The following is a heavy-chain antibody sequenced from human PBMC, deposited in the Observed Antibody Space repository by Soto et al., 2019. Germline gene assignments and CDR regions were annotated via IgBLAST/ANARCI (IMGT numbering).Heavy chain of an antibody. CDR1: GFTFSSYW. CDR3: TGPTPFFNY. V-gene: IGHV3-74*01. CDR2: INSDGSST. J-gene: IGHJ4*02. Sequence: WVSLRLSCAASGFTFSSYWMHWVRQAPGKGLVWVSRINSDGSSTSYADSVKGRFTISRDNAKNTLYLQMNSLTGDDTAVYYCTGPTPFFNYWGRGTLVTVSS. D-gene: IGHD1-7*01.